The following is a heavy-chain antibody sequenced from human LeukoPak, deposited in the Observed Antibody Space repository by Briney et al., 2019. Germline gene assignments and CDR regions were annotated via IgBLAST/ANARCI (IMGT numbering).Heavy chain of an antibody. CDR1: GDSISTSSYY. Sequence: SETLSLTCTVSGDSISTSSYYWGWLRQPPGKGLEWLGSIYYSGSTYYNPSRKGRVTISVKKSKNQFSLNLYSVTASDTAVFYCARSYYYDYRQIDYWGQGTLVTVSS. J-gene: IGHJ4*02. D-gene: IGHD3-22*01. CDR3: ARSYYYDYRQIDY. CDR2: IYYSGST. V-gene: IGHV4-39*01.